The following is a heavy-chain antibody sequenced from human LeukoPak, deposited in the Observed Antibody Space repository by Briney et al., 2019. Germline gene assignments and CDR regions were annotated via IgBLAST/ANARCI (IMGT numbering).Heavy chain of an antibody. J-gene: IGHJ4*02. CDR1: GGSISSYY. CDR3: ARVTGYMIEDYFDY. D-gene: IGHD3-22*01. Sequence: SETLSLTCTVSGGSISSYYWSWIRQPPGKGLERIGYIYYSGSTNYNPSLKSRVTISVDTSKNQFSLRLSSVTAADTAVYYCARVTGYMIEDYFDYWGQGTLVTVSS. V-gene: IGHV4-59*01. CDR2: IYYSGST.